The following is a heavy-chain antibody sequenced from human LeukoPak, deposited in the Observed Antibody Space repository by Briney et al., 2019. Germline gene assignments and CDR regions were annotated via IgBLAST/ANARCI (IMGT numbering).Heavy chain of an antibody. CDR2: IYNSGST. Sequence: SETLSLTCTVSGGSISSYYWSWIRQPPGKGLEWIGYIYNSGSTNNNPSLKSRVTISVDTSKNQFSLKLNSVTAADTAVYYCAGAYYDSSGNYRSGDYWGQGILVTVSS. D-gene: IGHD3-22*01. CDR1: GGSISSYY. V-gene: IGHV4-59*01. CDR3: AGAYYDSSGNYRSGDY. J-gene: IGHJ4*02.